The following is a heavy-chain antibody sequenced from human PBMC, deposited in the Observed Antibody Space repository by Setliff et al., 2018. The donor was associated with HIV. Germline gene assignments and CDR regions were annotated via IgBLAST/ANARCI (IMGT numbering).Heavy chain of an antibody. Sequence: GGSLRLSCAASGFTFSSNSMHWVRQAPGKGLEWVALISNDGSKKYYADSVKGRISISRDNSKNTVYLQMNSLRVEDTAVYYCARGSAAWVTELGILGYWGQGTLVTVSS. J-gene: IGHJ4*02. V-gene: IGHV3-30*04. D-gene: IGHD3-3*01. CDR1: GFTFSSNS. CDR2: ISNDGSKK. CDR3: ARGSAAWVTELGILGY.